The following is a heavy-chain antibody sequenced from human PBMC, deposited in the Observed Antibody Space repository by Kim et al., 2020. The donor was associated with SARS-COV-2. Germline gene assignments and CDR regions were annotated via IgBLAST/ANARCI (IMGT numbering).Heavy chain of an antibody. CDR2: IWYDGSNK. CDR1: GFTFSSYG. D-gene: IGHD2-2*01. Sequence: GGSLRLSCAASGFTFSSYGMHWVRQAPGKGLEWVAVIWYDGSNKYYADSVKGRFTISRDNSKNTLYLQMNSLRAEDTAVYYCARFARQYCSSTSCYYTDVWGKGTTVTVSS. V-gene: IGHV3-33*01. J-gene: IGHJ6*03. CDR3: ARFARQYCSSTSCYYTDV.